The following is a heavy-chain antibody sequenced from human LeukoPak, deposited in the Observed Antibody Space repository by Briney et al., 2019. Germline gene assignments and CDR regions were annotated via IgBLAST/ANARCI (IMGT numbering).Heavy chain of an antibody. Sequence: SETLSLTCTVSGGSICGLYWSCLWQPAGKGLEWIGRIYTSGSTNYNPSLKSRVTISVDKSKNQFSLKLSSVTAAETAVYYCARTLGTPQQWLARGESWYFDLWRRGTLVTVSS. J-gene: IGHJ2*01. D-gene: IGHD6-19*01. V-gene: IGHV4-4*07. CDR2: IYTSGST. CDR1: GGSICGLY. CDR3: ARTLGTPQQWLARGESWYFDL.